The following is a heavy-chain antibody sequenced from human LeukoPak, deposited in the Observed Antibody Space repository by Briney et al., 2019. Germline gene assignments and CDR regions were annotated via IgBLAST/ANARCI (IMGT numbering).Heavy chain of an antibody. J-gene: IGHJ4*02. V-gene: IGHV3-30-3*01. CDR1: GFIVSSYA. Sequence: PGGSLRLSCAASGFIVSSYAMHWVRQAPGKGLEWVAVISYDGSNKYYADSVKGRFTISRDNSKNTLYLQMNSLRAEDTAVYYCARETSYYYDYWGQGTLVTVSS. CDR3: ARETSYYYDY. CDR2: ISYDGSNK.